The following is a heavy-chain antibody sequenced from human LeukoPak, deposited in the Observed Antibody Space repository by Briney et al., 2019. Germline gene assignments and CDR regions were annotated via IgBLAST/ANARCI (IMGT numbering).Heavy chain of an antibody. J-gene: IGHJ3*02. CDR2: IYTSGST. CDR1: GGSISSGSYY. V-gene: IGHV4-61*02. Sequence: PSETLSLTCTVSGGSISSGSYYWSWIRQPAGKGLEWIGRIYTSGSTNYNPSLKSRVTISVDTSKNQFSLKLSSVTAADTAVYYCAQHRYSSGHAFDIWGQGTMVTVSS. D-gene: IGHD5-18*01. CDR3: AQHRYSSGHAFDI.